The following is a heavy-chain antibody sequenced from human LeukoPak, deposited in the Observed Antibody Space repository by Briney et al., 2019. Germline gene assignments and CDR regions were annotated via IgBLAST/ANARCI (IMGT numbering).Heavy chain of an antibody. CDR1: GFTFSSYA. Sequence: PGGSLRLSCAASGFTFSSYAMHWVRQAPGKGLEWVAVISYDGSNKYYADSVKGRFTISRDSSKNTLYLQMNSLRAEDTAVYYCARDPGDYAFDYWGQGTLVTVSS. D-gene: IGHD4-17*01. CDR2: ISYDGSNK. CDR3: ARDPGDYAFDY. J-gene: IGHJ4*02. V-gene: IGHV3-30-3*01.